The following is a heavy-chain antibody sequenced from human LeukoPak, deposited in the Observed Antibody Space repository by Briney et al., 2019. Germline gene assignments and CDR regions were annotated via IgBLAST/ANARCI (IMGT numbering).Heavy chain of an antibody. J-gene: IGHJ4*02. CDR3: AKDEIVVVPAASEYYFDY. V-gene: IGHV3-30*02. Sequence: PGGSLRLSCAASGFTFSSYGMHWVRQAPGKGLEWVAFIRYDGSNKYYADSVKGRFTISRDNSKNTLYLQMNSLRAEDTAVYYCAKDEIVVVPAASEYYFDYWGQGTLVIVSS. CDR2: IRYDGSNK. D-gene: IGHD2-2*01. CDR1: GFTFSSYG.